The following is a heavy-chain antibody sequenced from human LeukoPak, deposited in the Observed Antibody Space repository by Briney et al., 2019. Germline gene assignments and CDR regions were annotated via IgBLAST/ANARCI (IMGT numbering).Heavy chain of an antibody. J-gene: IGHJ6*02. D-gene: IGHD2-2*01. CDR3: TYSSTSAPLYYYYGMDV. CDR1: GYTFTSYG. V-gene: IGHV1-18*01. CDR2: ISAYNGNT. Sequence: ASVKVSCKASGYTFTSYGISWVRQAPGQGLEWMGWISAYNGNTNYAQKLQGRVTMTTDTSTSTAYMELRSLRSDGTAVYYCTYSSTSAPLYYYYGMDVWGQGTTVTVSS.